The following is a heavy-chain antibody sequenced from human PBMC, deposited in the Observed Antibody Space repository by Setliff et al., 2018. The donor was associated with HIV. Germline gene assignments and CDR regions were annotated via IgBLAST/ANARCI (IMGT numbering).Heavy chain of an antibody. J-gene: IGHJ6*02. CDR3: AKRLAGSNTWYHFDT. D-gene: IGHD6-13*01. V-gene: IGHV3-23*01. Sequence: GGSLRLSCASSGFTFSSYAMTWVRQAPGKGLECVAVISGSGGDTYYADSVEGRFTISRDNSKNTLYLQMNSLRAEDTAVYYCAKRLAGSNTWYHFDTWGQGTTVTVSS. CDR1: GFTFSSYA. CDR2: ISGSGGDT.